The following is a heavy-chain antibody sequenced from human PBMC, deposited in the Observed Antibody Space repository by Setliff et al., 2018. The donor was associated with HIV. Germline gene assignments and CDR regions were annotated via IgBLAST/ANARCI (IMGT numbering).Heavy chain of an antibody. CDR2: IIPNSGGT. D-gene: IGHD2-8*01. CDR3: ASKVYCTNGVCLDAFDI. CDR1: GYTFTGYF. J-gene: IGHJ3*02. Sequence: ASVKVSCKAPGYTFTGYFLHWVRQAPGQGLEWMGRIIPNSGGTNCAQKFQGRVTMTRDTSISTAYMELSRLRSDDTAVYYCASKVYCTNGVCLDAFDIWGQGTMVTVSS. V-gene: IGHV1-2*06.